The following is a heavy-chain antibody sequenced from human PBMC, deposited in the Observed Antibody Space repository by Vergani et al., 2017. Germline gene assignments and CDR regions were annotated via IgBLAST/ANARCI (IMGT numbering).Heavy chain of an antibody. Sequence: QVQLQESGPGLVKPSETLSLTCTVSGGSISSYYWSWIRQPPGKGLEWIGYIHYSGSTNYNPSLKSRVTISVDTSKNQFSLKLSSGTAADTAVYYCARDRGGLGYFDYWGQGTLVTVSS. D-gene: IGHD4-23*01. CDR2: IHYSGST. CDR3: ARDRGGLGYFDY. J-gene: IGHJ4*02. V-gene: IGHV4-59*01. CDR1: GGSISSYY.